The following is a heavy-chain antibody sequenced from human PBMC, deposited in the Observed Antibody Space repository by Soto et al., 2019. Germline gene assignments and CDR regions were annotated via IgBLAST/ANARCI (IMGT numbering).Heavy chain of an antibody. J-gene: IGHJ4*02. Sequence: EVQLVESGGGLVQSGGSLGLSCVASGFSFRSYWMHWVRQAPGKGLVWVARISGDGATTPYADSANGRFTVSRDNSANTLCLQTSRLRAEDTAVYYCARAYYGVLTGYYNDYWGQGTLVTVSS. CDR3: ARAYYGVLTGYYNDY. D-gene: IGHD3-9*01. CDR1: GFSFRSYW. V-gene: IGHV3-74*01. CDR2: ISGDGATT.